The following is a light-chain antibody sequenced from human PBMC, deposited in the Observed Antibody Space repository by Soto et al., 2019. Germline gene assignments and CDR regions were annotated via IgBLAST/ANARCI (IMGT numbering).Light chain of an antibody. CDR1: TSNIGSNT. Sequence: QSVLTQPPSASGTPGQRVTISCSGSTSNIGSNTVNWYQQFPGRAPKVLIYSNNQRPSGVPGRFSGSKSGTSASLAISGLQSEDEADYHCAAWDDSLNGWVFGGGTKLTVL. CDR2: SNN. CDR3: AAWDDSLNGWV. V-gene: IGLV1-44*01. J-gene: IGLJ3*02.